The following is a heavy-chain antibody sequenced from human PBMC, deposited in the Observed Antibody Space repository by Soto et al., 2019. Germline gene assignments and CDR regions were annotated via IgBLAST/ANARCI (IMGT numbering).Heavy chain of an antibody. V-gene: IGHV4-59*01. D-gene: IGHD3-3*01. CDR3: ASGNPDFWTCYYYHYYGMVK. J-gene: IGHJ6*02. CDR2: IYYSGST. Sequence: SETLSLTCTVSGGSISSYYWSWIRQPPGKGLEWIGYIYYSGSTNYNPSLKSRVTISVDTSKNQFSLKLSSVTAADTAVYYCASGNPDFWTCYYYHYYGMVKWGPETT. CDR1: GGSISSYY.